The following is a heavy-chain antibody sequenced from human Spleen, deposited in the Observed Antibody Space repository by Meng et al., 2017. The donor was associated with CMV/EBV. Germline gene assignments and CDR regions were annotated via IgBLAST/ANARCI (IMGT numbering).Heavy chain of an antibody. CDR1: GFTFSSYW. J-gene: IGHJ6*02. D-gene: IGHD3-3*01. CDR2: IKQDGGEK. V-gene: IGHV3-7*01. Sequence: GESLKISCAASGFTFSSYWMSWVRQAPGKGLEWVANIKQDGGEKYYVDSVKGRFTISRDNAKNSLYLQMNSLRAEDTAVYYCARDPISAEYYYYYGMDVWGQGTTVTVSS. CDR3: ARDPISAEYYYYYGMDV.